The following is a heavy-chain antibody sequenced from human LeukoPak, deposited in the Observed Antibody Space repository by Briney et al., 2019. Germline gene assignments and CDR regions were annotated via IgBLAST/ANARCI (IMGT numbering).Heavy chain of an antibody. J-gene: IGHJ4*02. CDR3: ASTPDYYYDSSGYSH. V-gene: IGHV4-34*01. CDR2: INHSGST. CDR1: GGSFSGYY. D-gene: IGHD3-22*01. Sequence: PSETLSLTCAVHGGSFSGYYWSWIRQPPGKGLEWIGEINHSGSTNYNPSLKSRVTISVDTSMNQFSLKLSSVTAADTAVYYCASTPDYYYDSSGYSHWGQGTLVTVSS.